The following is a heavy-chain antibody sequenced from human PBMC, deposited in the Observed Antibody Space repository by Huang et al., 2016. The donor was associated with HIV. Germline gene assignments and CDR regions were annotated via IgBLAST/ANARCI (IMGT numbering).Heavy chain of an antibody. D-gene: IGHD3-22*01. J-gene: IGHJ4*02. Sequence: EVQLVESGGGLVQPGGSLRLSCAASGFSISSYWMHWVRQAPGKGLVWVARINSDGSSTSYADSVKGRFTISRDNAKNTLYLQMNSLRAEDTAVYYCARDPRIQSWLNFFDYWGQGTLVSVPS. V-gene: IGHV3-74*01. CDR2: INSDGSST. CDR3: ARDPRIQSWLNFFDY. CDR1: GFSISSYW.